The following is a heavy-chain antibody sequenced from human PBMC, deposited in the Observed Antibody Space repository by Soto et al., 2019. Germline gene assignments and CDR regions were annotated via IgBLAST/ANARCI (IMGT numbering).Heavy chain of an antibody. V-gene: IGHV3-30*18. J-gene: IGHJ4*02. D-gene: IGHD3-3*01. CDR2: ISYDGSNK. CDR3: AKGHFGVVMVGYFDY. Sequence: GGSLRLSCAASGFTFSSYGMHWVRQAPGKGLEWVAVISYDGSNKYYADSVKGRFTISRDNSKNTLYLQMNSLRAEDTAVYYCAKGHFGVVMVGYFDYWGQGTLVTVSS. CDR1: GFTFSSYG.